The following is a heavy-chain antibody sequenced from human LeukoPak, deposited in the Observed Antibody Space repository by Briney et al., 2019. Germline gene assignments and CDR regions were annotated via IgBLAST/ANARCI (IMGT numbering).Heavy chain of an antibody. Sequence: GGSLRLSCAASGFTFGSYAMSWVRQAPGKGLEWVSAISGSGGSTYYADSVKGRFTISRDNSKNTLYLQMNSLRAEDTAVYYCAKGYTDYYGSGSYAFDIWGQGTMVTVSS. D-gene: IGHD3-10*01. J-gene: IGHJ3*02. CDR2: ISGSGGST. CDR1: GFTFGSYA. V-gene: IGHV3-23*01. CDR3: AKGYTDYYGSGSYAFDI.